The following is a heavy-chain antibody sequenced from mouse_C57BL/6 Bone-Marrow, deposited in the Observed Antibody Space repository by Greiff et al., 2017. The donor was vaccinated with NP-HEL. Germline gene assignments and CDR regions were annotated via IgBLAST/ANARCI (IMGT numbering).Heavy chain of an antibody. CDR3: ARSGVVAYYAMDC. CDR2: IYPGNGDT. V-gene: IGHV1-12*01. J-gene: IGHJ4*01. CDR1: GYTFTSYN. Sequence: QVQLKESGAELVRPGASVKMSCKASGYTFTSYNMHWVKQTPRQGLEWIGAIYPGNGDTSYNQKFKGKATLTVDKSSSTAYMQISSLASEDPAIYFCARSGVVAYYAMDCWGQGTAVTVSS. D-gene: IGHD1-1*01.